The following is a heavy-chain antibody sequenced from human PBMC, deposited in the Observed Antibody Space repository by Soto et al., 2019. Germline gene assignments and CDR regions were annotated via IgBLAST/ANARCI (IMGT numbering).Heavy chain of an antibody. CDR2: INHSGST. CDR3: ARGRLVRQNGMDV. CDR1: GGSFSGYY. Sequence: SETLSLTCAVYGGSFSGYYWSWIRQPPGKGLEWIGEINHSGSTNYNPSLKSRVTISVDTSKNQFSLKLSSVTAADTAVYYCARGRLVRQNGMDVWGQGTTVTVSS. J-gene: IGHJ6*02. D-gene: IGHD3-9*01. V-gene: IGHV4-34*01.